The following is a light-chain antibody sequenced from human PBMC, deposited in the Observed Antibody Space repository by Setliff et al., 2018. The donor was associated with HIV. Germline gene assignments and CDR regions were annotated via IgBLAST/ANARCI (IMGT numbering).Light chain of an antibody. CDR1: SSNIGAGYD. CDR3: QSYDSSQSGFVL. J-gene: IGLJ2*01. V-gene: IGLV1-40*01. CDR2: GNI. Sequence: QSVLTQPPSVSGAPGQMVTISCTGSSSNIGAGYDVQWYQQVPGTAPKLLIYGNINRPSGVPDRFSVSKSGNSASLAITGLQAEDEADYYCQSYDSSQSGFVLFGGGTKVTVL.